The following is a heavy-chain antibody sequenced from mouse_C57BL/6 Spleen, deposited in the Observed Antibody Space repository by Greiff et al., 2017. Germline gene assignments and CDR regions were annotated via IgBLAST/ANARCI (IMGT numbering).Heavy chain of an antibody. Sequence: QVQLKQPGAELVKPGASVKLSCKASGYTFTSYWMQWVKQRPGQGLEWIGEIDPSDSYTNYNQKFKGKATLTVDTSSSTAYMQLSSLTSEDSAVYYCARGYYGSSYPYWYFDVWGTGTTVTVSS. V-gene: IGHV1-50*01. CDR3: ARGYYGSSYPYWYFDV. D-gene: IGHD1-1*01. CDR2: IDPSDSYT. J-gene: IGHJ1*03. CDR1: GYTFTSYW.